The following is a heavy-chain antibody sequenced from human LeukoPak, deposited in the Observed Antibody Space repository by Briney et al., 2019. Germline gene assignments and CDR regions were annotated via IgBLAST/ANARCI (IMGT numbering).Heavy chain of an antibody. CDR3: ANLHSATITADFDH. V-gene: IGHV3-23*01. CDR1: GFTFNGSA. CDR2: IGIGGDYT. D-gene: IGHD1-14*01. Sequence: WGSLRLSCSASGFTFNGSAMSWVRQAPGKGLEWVSGIGIGGDYTYYADSVKGRFTISRDNSKNTLSLQMSNLRAEDTAIYYCANLHSATITADFDHWGQGTLVTVSS. J-gene: IGHJ4*02.